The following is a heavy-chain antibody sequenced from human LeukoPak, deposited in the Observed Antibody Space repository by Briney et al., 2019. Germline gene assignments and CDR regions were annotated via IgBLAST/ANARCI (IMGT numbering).Heavy chain of an antibody. CDR1: GFTFSSYA. D-gene: IGHD1-26*01. Sequence: GGSLRLSCAASGFTFSSYAMHWVRQAPGKGLEWVAVISYDGSNKYYADSVKGRFTISRDNSKNTLYLQMNSLRAEDTAVYYCAREISGSYFDAFDIWGQGTMVTVSS. J-gene: IGHJ3*02. CDR2: ISYDGSNK. V-gene: IGHV3-30-3*01. CDR3: AREISGSYFDAFDI.